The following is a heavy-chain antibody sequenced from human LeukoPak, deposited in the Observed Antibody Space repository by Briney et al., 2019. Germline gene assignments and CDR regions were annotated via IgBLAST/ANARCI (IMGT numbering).Heavy chain of an antibody. V-gene: IGHV1-18*01. J-gene: IGHJ4*02. Sequence: ASVKVSCKASGYTFTSYGISWVRQAPGQGLEWMGWISAYNGNTNYAQKLQGRVTKTTDTSTSTAYMELRSLRSDDTAVYYCARDHKPGQYYYGSGSPMYYWGQGTLVTVSS. CDR2: ISAYNGNT. D-gene: IGHD3-10*01. CDR1: GYTFTSYG. CDR3: ARDHKPGQYYYGSGSPMYY.